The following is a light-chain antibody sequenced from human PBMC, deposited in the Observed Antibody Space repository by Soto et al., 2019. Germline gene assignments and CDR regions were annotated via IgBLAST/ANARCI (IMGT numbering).Light chain of an antibody. Sequence: QSVLTQPPSVSGAPGQRVTISCTGSSSNIGAGYDVHWYQQLPGTAPKLLIYTNSIRPSGVPGRFSGSKSGTSASLAITGLQAEDEADYFCQSYDSSLSGYVFGTGTKVNVL. CDR1: SSNIGAGYD. CDR2: TNS. J-gene: IGLJ1*01. CDR3: QSYDSSLSGYV. V-gene: IGLV1-40*01.